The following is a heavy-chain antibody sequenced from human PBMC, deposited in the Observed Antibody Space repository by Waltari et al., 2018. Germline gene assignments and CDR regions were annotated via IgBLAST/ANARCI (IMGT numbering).Heavy chain of an antibody. D-gene: IGHD7-27*01. CDR2: IGGSGGTT. Sequence: EVHLLESGGGLVKPGGSLRLSCAASGFPFSSYPIPWVRKAPGKGLEWVSGIGGSGGTTYYADSVKGRFTLDRDNPKNTLYLQMRSLRAEDTAVYYCATINWGPRGYYSYMDVWGKGTTVTVSS. J-gene: IGHJ6*03. CDR3: ATINWGPRGYYSYMDV. V-gene: IGHV3-23*01. CDR1: GFPFSSYP.